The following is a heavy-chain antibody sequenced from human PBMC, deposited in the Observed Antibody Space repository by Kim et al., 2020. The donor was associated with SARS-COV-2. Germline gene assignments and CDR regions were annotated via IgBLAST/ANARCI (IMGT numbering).Heavy chain of an antibody. CDR1: GGSFSGYY. Sequence: SETLSLTCAVYGGSFSGYYWSWIRQPPGKGLEWIGEINHSGSTNYNPSLKSRVTISVDTSKNQFSLKLSSVTAADTAVYYCARRPGVRYFDPRNFDYWGQGTLVTVSS. CDR2: INHSGST. J-gene: IGHJ4*02. CDR3: ARRPGVRYFDPRNFDY. V-gene: IGHV4-34*01. D-gene: IGHD3-9*01.